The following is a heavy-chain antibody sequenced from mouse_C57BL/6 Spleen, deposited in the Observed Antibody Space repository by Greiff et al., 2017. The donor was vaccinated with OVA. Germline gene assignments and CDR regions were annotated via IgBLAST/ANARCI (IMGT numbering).Heavy chain of an antibody. V-gene: IGHV5-17*01. Sequence: EVQLVESGGGLVKPGGSLKLSCAASGFTFSDYGMHWVRQAPEKGLEWVAYISSGSSTIYYADTVKGRFTISRDNAKNTLFLQMTSLRSEDTAMYYCAKGPFYSPFAYWGQGTLVTVSA. D-gene: IGHD1-1*01. J-gene: IGHJ3*01. CDR2: ISSGSSTI. CDR3: AKGPFYSPFAY. CDR1: GFTFSDYG.